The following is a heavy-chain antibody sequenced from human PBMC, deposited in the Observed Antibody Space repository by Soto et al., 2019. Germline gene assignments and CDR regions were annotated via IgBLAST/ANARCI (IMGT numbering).Heavy chain of an antibody. D-gene: IGHD6-19*01. Sequence: GSLRLSCAAAGFNDRDHYMGWVRQAPGKGLEWVSSLFTGGSTDYAVSVKGGFSITRDDSKNTVYLQTNSLRAEDTAVYFCVRERRGLGIGFDHWGQGTLVTVSS. CDR1: GFNDRDHY. CDR2: LFTGGST. CDR3: VRERRGLGIGFDH. V-gene: IGHV3-53*01. J-gene: IGHJ4*02.